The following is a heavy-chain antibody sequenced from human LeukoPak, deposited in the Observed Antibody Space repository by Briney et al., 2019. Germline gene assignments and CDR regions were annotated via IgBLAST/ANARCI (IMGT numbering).Heavy chain of an antibody. Sequence: AGGSLRLSCAASGFTFDDYAMHWVRQAPGRGLEWVSLISGDSGDTYYADSVKGRFTISRDNSENSLFLQMNSLRNDDTAFYYCAKDSGTRWDYYFDNWGQGTLVTVSS. D-gene: IGHD1-26*01. J-gene: IGHJ4*02. CDR3: AKDSGTRWDYYFDN. CDR1: GFTFDDYA. V-gene: IGHV3-43*02. CDR2: ISGDSGDT.